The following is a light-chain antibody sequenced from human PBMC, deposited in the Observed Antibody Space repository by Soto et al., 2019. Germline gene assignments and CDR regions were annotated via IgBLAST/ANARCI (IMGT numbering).Light chain of an antibody. CDR1: QTISSW. CDR2: KAS. J-gene: IGKJ1*01. CDR3: QQYNSYSWT. V-gene: IGKV1-5*03. Sequence: DIQMTQSPSTLSGSVGDRVTITCRASQTISSWLAWYQQKPGKAPKLLIYKASTLKSGVPSRFSGSGPGTEFTLTISSLQPDDFATYYCQQYNSYSWTFGQGTKVDIK.